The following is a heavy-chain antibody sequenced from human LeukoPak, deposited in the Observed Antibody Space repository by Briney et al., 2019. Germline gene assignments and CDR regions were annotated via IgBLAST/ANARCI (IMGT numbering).Heavy chain of an antibody. CDR1: GSSISSYY. Sequence: SETLSLTCTVSGSSISSYYWSWIRQPAGKGLEWIGRIYTSGSTNYNPSPKSRVTMSVDTSKNQFSLKLSSVTAADTAVYYCARVAVAGIYYYYGMDVWGQGTTVTVSS. V-gene: IGHV4-4*07. J-gene: IGHJ6*02. D-gene: IGHD6-19*01. CDR3: ARVAVAGIYYYYGMDV. CDR2: IYTSGST.